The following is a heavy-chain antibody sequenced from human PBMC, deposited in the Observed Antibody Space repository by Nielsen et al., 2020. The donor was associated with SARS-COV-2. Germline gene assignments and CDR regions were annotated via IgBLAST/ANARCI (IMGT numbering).Heavy chain of an antibody. V-gene: IGHV7-4-1*02. D-gene: IGHD2-2*01. CDR3: AGYYSPRYCSSTSCLNGYYYYGMDV. Sequence: ASVKVSCKASGYTFTSYAMNWVRQAPGQGLEWMGWINTNTGNPTYAQGFTGRFVFYLDTSVSTAYLQISSLKAEDTAVYYCAGYYSPRYCSSTSCLNGYYYYGMDVWGQGTTVTVSS. J-gene: IGHJ6*02. CDR1: GYTFTSYA. CDR2: INTNTGNP.